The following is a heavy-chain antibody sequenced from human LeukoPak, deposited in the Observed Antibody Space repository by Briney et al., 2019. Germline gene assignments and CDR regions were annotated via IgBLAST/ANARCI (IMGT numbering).Heavy chain of an antibody. CDR1: GGSISSSNW. J-gene: IGHJ4*02. CDR3: ATSQIYDSSGYYPFDY. D-gene: IGHD3-22*01. Sequence: SGTLSLTCAVSGGSISSSNWWSWVRQPPGKGLEWIGYIYYSGSTNYNPSLKSRVTISVDTSKNQFSLKLSSVTAADTAVYYCATSQIYDSSGYYPFDYWGQGTLVTVSS. CDR2: IYYSGST. V-gene: IGHV4-4*02.